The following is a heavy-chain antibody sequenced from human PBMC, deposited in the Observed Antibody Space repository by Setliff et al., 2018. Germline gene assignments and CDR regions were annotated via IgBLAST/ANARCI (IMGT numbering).Heavy chain of an antibody. CDR1: GYTFTNYG. V-gene: IGHV1-18*01. Sequence: ASVKVSCKASGYTFTNYGVTWVRQAPGQGLEWMGWIGAYNGNTYNAHKFQGRVTMTSDTSTSTAYMELRSLRSDDTAVYYCARVTISVAGYFNFRGQGTLVTVSS. J-gene: IGHJ4*02. CDR2: IGAYNGNT. D-gene: IGHD6-19*01. CDR3: ARVTISVAGYFNF.